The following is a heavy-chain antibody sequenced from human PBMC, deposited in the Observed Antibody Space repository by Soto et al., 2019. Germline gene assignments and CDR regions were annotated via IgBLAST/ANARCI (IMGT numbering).Heavy chain of an antibody. Sequence: QLQLQESGPGLVKPSETLSLTCTVSGGSIRSSSYYWGWIRQPPGKGLEWIGSIYYSGSTYYNPSLKSRVTISVDTSKNQLSLKLSSVTAADTAVYYCATRTTYFDYWGQGTLVTVSS. CDR2: IYYSGST. CDR1: GGSIRSSSYY. J-gene: IGHJ4*02. CDR3: ATRTTYFDY. D-gene: IGHD4-4*01. V-gene: IGHV4-39*01.